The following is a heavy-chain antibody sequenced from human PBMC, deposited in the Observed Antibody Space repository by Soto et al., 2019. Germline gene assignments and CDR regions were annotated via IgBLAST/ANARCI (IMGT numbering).Heavy chain of an antibody. CDR3: ARILTLYDIFTGYYFDY. J-gene: IGHJ4*02. CDR1: GGTFSSYT. V-gene: IGHV1-69*02. Sequence: ASVKVSCKASGGTFSSYTISWVRQAPGQGLEWMGRIIPILGIANYAQKFQGRVTITADKSTSTAYMEQSSLRSEDTAVYYCARILTLYDIFTGYYFDYWGQGTLVTVSS. CDR2: IIPILGIA. D-gene: IGHD3-9*01.